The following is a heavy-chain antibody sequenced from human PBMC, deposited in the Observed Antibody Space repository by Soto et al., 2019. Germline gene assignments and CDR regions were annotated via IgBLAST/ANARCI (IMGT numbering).Heavy chain of an antibody. CDR3: ARGPLCEAAGTCGWFDP. D-gene: IGHD6-13*01. V-gene: IGHV4-59*01. Sequence: KPSETLSLTCTVSGGSISSYYWSWIRQPPGKGLEWIGYIYYSGSTNYNPSLKSRVTISVDTSKNQFSLKLSSVTAAATAVYYCARGPLCEAAGTCGWFDPWGQGTLVTVSS. CDR2: IYYSGST. CDR1: GGSISSYY. J-gene: IGHJ5*02.